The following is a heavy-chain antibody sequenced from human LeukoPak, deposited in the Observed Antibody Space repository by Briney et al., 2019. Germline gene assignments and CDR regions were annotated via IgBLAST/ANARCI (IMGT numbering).Heavy chain of an antibody. V-gene: IGHV1-18*01. D-gene: IGHD2-15*01. CDR1: GYTFTSCG. CDR3: ARDNVVAVAAASLRFDP. CDR2: ISAYNGNT. Sequence: ASVKVSCKASGYTFTSCGISWVRQAPGQGLEWMGWISAYNGNTNYAQKLQGRVTMTTDTSTSTAYMELRSLRSDDTAVYYCARDNVVAVAAASLRFDPWGQGTLVTVSS. J-gene: IGHJ5*02.